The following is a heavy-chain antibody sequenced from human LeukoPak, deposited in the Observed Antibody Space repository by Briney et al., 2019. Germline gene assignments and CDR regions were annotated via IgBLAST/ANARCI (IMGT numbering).Heavy chain of an antibody. CDR1: GFTFSSYA. CDR2: ISYDGSNK. V-gene: IGHV3-30-3*01. J-gene: IGHJ6*02. Sequence: PGGSLRLSCAASGFTFSSYAMHWVRQAPGKGLEWVAVISYDGSNKYYADSVKGRFTISRDNSKNTLYLQMNSLRAEDTAVYYCARTAMVYGMDVWGQGTTVTVSS. CDR3: ARTAMVYGMDV. D-gene: IGHD5-18*01.